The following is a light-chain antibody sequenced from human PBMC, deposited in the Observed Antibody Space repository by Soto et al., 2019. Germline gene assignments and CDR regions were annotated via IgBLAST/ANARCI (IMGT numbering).Light chain of an antibody. V-gene: IGKV3-11*01. CDR3: QQGQGCT. J-gene: IGKJ1*01. CDR2: DAS. Sequence: EIVLTQSPATLSLSPGERATLSCRASQSVSSYLAWYQQTPCQAPRLLIYDASNRSTGIPARFSGSGSGTAFTLTISSLEPEQFAVYSCQQGQGCTFGQGTKVEIK. CDR1: QSVSSY.